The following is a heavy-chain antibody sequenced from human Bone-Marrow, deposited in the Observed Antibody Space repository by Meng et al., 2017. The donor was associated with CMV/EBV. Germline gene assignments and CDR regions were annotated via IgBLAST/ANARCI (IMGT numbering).Heavy chain of an antibody. Sequence: GSLKISCAASGFTFSSYAMHWVRQAPGKGLEWVAVISYDGSNKYYADSVKGRFAISRDNSKNTLYLQTNSLRAEDTAVYYCAKLDFWSGYYRGYNYYGMDVWGQGTTVTVSS. J-gene: IGHJ6*02. CDR1: GFTFSSYA. CDR2: ISYDGSNK. CDR3: AKLDFWSGYYRGYNYYGMDV. V-gene: IGHV3-30*09. D-gene: IGHD3-3*01.